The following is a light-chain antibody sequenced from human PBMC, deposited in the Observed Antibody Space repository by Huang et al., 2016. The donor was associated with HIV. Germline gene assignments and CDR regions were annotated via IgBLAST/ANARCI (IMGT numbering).Light chain of an antibody. J-gene: IGKJ2*03. CDR3: QQYHNWPLYS. Sequence: EIVMTQSPATLSVSPGESATLSCRASQSVTNKLAWYQQKPGQAPRLLIYAASTRAAGIPARFSGSGSETEFTLTISSLQSEDFAVYSCQQYHNWPLYSFGQGTKLEIK. V-gene: IGKV3-15*01. CDR2: AAS. CDR1: QSVTNK.